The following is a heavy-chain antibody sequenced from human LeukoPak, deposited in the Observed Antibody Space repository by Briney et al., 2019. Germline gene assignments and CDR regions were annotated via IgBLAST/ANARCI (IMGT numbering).Heavy chain of an antibody. D-gene: IGHD3-10*01. CDR1: GFTFSSYG. CDR2: ILYDGSNK. CDR3: AKEIHGYYFDY. J-gene: IGHJ4*02. Sequence: GGSLRLSCAASGFTFSSYGMHWVRQAAGKGLEWVAVILYDGSNKYYADSVKGRFTISRDNSKNTLYLQMNSLRAEDTAVYYCAKEIHGYYFDYWGQGTLVTVSS. V-gene: IGHV3-30*18.